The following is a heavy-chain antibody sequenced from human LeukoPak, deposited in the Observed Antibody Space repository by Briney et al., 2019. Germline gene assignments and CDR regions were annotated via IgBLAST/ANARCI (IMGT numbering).Heavy chain of an antibody. D-gene: IGHD3-10*01. CDR2: ISYDGSNK. CDR1: GFTFSSYA. Sequence: PGGSLRLSCAASGFTFSSYAMHWVRQAPGKGLEWVAVISYDGSNKYYADSVKGRFTISRHNSKNALYLQMNSLRAEDTAVYYCARGYSDAFDIWGQGTMVTVSS. CDR3: ARGYSDAFDI. J-gene: IGHJ3*02. V-gene: IGHV3-30*14.